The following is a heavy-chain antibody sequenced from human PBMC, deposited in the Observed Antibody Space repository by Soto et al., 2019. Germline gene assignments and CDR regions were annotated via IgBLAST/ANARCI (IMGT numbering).Heavy chain of an antibody. J-gene: IGHJ4*02. CDR2: ISSTTNYI. Sequence: SLRLSCAASGFTFTRYSINWVRQAPGKGLEWVSSISSTTNYIYYADSMKGRFTVSRDNAKNSVYLEMNSLSAEDTALYYCARESEDLTSNFDYWGQGTLVTVSS. V-gene: IGHV3-21*01. CDR1: GFTFTRYS. CDR3: ARESEDLTSNFDY.